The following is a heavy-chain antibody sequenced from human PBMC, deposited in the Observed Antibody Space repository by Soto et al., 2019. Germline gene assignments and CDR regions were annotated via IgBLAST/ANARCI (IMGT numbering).Heavy chain of an antibody. CDR2: ISAYNGNT. D-gene: IGHD4-17*01. CDR1: GYTFTSYG. CDR3: ARILVGYGDYVFDY. V-gene: IGHV1-18*01. Sequence: ASVKVSCKASGYTFTSYGISWVRQAPGQGLEWMGWISAYNGNTNYAQKLQGRVTMTTDTSTSTAYMELRSLRSDDTAVYYCARILVGYGDYVFDYWRQGTLSAVSS. J-gene: IGHJ4*02.